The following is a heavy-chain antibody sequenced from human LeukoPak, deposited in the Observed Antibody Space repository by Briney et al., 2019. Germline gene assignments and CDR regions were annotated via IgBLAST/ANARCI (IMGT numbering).Heavy chain of an antibody. CDR1: GITFSNYG. CDR2: IRFDGSNR. D-gene: IGHD3-10*01. V-gene: IGHV3-30*02. Sequence: GSLRLSCVASGITFSNYGMHWVRQALGKGLEWVAFIRFDGSNRYYADSVKGRFTISRDTSKNTLFLQMNSLRAEDTAVYYCAPPPYGSAPKDWGQGTLVTVSS. J-gene: IGHJ4*02. CDR3: APPPYGSAPKD.